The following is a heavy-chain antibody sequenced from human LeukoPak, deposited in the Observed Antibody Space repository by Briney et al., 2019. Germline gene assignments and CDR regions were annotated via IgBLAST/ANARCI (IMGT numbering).Heavy chain of an antibody. CDR1: GFTFSSYS. D-gene: IGHD3-22*01. Sequence: GGSLRLSCAASGFTFSSYSMNWVRQAPGKGLEWVSSISSSSSYIYYADSVKGRFTISRDNAKNSLYLQMNSLRAEDTAVYYCARDSRAYYYDSSGYYIFDYWGQGTLVTASS. CDR3: ARDSRAYYYDSSGYYIFDY. J-gene: IGHJ4*02. CDR2: ISSSSSYI. V-gene: IGHV3-21*01.